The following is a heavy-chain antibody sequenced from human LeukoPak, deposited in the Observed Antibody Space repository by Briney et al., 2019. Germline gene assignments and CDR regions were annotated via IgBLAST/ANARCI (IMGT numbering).Heavy chain of an antibody. CDR1: GGSFSGYY. Sequence: PSETLSLTCAVYGGSFSGYYWSWIRQPPGKGLEWIGEINHSGSTNYSPSLKSRVTISVDTSKNQFSLKLSSVTAADTAVYYCARGSRVLLGKLNWFDPWGQGTLVTVSS. CDR3: ARGSRVLLGKLNWFDP. CDR2: INHSGST. V-gene: IGHV4-34*01. J-gene: IGHJ5*02. D-gene: IGHD2-21*01.